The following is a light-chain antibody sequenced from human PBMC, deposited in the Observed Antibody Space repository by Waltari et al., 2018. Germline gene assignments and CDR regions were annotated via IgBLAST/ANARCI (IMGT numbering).Light chain of an antibody. CDR3: QQSYSTLRT. V-gene: IGKV1-39*01. CDR1: QSISSY. J-gene: IGKJ3*01. Sequence: DIQMTQSPSSLSASVGDRVTITCRASQSISSYLNWYQQKPGKAPKLLIYAASSLQSGVPSRFSGSGSGTYFTLTISSLQPEDFATYYCQQSYSTLRTFGPGTKVDIK. CDR2: AAS.